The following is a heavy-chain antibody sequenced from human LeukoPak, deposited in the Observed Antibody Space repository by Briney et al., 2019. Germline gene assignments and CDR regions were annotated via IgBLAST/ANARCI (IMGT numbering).Heavy chain of an antibody. CDR3: ARGYYDSSGGRWLHAYYYYYYMDV. D-gene: IGHD3-22*01. CDR1: GGSISRHY. CDR2: IYYIWST. J-gene: IGHJ6*03. Sequence: SETLSLTCTVSGGSISRHYWSWIRQPPGKGREGIGCIYYIWSTNYKPSLKSRVTISVDTSKNQFSLQLSSVTAADTAVYYCARGYYDSSGGRWLHAYYYYYYMDVWGKGTTVTVSS. V-gene: IGHV4-59*11.